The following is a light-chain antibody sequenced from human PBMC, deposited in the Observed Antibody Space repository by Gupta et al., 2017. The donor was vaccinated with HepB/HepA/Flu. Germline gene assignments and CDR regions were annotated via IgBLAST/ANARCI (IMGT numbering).Light chain of an antibody. V-gene: IGKV3-20*01. CDR1: QSVSSNN. CDR3: HQGCTSFT. Sequence: VVLTQSPGTLSLSLGERATLSCRASQSVSSNNLAWYQQKPGQAPRLIIFRASSRATGIPDSFRGSGGVKDFALTSSRREDEDCEVYYGHQGCTSFTFGHGTKVDVK. J-gene: IGKJ3*01. CDR2: RAS.